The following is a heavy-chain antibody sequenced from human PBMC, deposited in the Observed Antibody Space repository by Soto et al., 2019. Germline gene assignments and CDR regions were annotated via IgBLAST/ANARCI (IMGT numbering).Heavy chain of an antibody. D-gene: IGHD2-21*01. CDR3: ARTFAYCAANCDSPHHRLPY. Sequence: QVQLVQSGAEVKKPGASVKVSCKASGYSFTRFVIHWMRQAPGQRFEWMGWVNTGSGKTEYSQNFQGRVTISSDRRASTVYMELSSLRPEDTAVYYCARTFAYCAANCDSPHHRLPYWGQGNLVAVSS. J-gene: IGHJ4*02. V-gene: IGHV1-3*04. CDR1: GYSFTRFV. CDR2: VNTGSGKT.